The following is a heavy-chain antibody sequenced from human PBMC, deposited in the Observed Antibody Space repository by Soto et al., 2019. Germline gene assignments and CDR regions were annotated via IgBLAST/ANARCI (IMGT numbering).Heavy chain of an antibody. J-gene: IGHJ4*02. CDR1: GGSFSGYC. Sequence: QVQLQQWGAGLLKPSETLSLTCAVYGGSFSGYCWSWIRQPPGKGLEWIGEINHSGSTNYNPSLKSRVTISVDTSKNQFSLKLSSVTAADTAVYYCARGGRIVATIRFDYWGQGTLVTVSS. V-gene: IGHV4-34*01. CDR2: INHSGST. CDR3: ARGGRIVATIRFDY. D-gene: IGHD5-12*01.